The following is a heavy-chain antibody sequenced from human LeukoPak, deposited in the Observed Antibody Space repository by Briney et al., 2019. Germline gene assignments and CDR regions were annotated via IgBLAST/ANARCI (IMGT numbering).Heavy chain of an antibody. D-gene: IGHD5-24*01. CDR3: ARGRWLQLPDY. J-gene: IGHJ4*02. CDR1: GGSISGYY. CDR2: IYYSGST. V-gene: IGHV4-59*08. Sequence: PSETLSLTCTVSGGSISGYYWSWIRQPPGKGLEWIGFIYYSGSTNYNPSLKSRVTISVDTSKNQFSLKLSSVTAADTAVYYCARGRWLQLPDYWGQGTLVTVSS.